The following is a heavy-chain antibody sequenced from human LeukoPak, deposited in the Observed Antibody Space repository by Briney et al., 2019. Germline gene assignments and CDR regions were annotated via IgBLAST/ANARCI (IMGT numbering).Heavy chain of an antibody. CDR1: GGSISSSNYY. J-gene: IGHJ4*02. D-gene: IGHD1-26*01. V-gene: IGHV4-39*01. CDR3: AVSRGSSNFDY. Sequence: SETLSLTCSVSGGSISSSNYYWGRIRQPPGKGLEWIASIYYSGSTSYNPSLKSRVTLSIDMSRNQFSLKLTSVTAADTAVYYCAVSRGSSNFDYWGQGALVTVSS. CDR2: IYYSGST.